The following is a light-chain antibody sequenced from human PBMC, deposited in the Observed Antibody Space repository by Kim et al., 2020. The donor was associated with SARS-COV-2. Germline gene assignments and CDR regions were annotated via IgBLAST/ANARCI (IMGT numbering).Light chain of an antibody. Sequence: SYELTQPPSVSVSPGQTASITCSGDKLGDKYACWYQQKPGQSPVLVIYQDSKRPSGIPERFSGSNSGNTATLTISGTQAMDEADYYCQAWDSSTAQKEVFGGGTQLTVL. CDR2: QDS. V-gene: IGLV3-1*01. CDR1: KLGDKY. J-gene: IGLJ2*01. CDR3: QAWDSSTAQKEV.